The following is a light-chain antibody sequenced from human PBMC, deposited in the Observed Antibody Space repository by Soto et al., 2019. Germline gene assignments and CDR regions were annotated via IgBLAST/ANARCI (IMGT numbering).Light chain of an antibody. J-gene: IGLJ1*01. CDR2: DVS. Sequence: QSALTQPASVSGSPGQSIPFSCTENSSDVGGYNYVSWYQHHPGKAPKLMIYDVSNRPSGVSNRFSGSKSDNTASLTISGLQPEDEADYYCSSYTTSNTRQIVFGTGTKVTVL. CDR3: SSYTTSNTRQIV. CDR1: SSDVGGYNY. V-gene: IGLV2-14*01.